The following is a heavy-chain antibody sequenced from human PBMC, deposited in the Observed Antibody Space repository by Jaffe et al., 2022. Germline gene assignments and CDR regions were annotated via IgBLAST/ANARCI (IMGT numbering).Heavy chain of an antibody. Sequence: QVQLQESGPGLVKPSETLSLTCVVSGYFISSGYYWGWIRQPPGKGLEWIESMYHSGNTYYNPSLKSRVTISVDTSKNQFSLELSSVTASDTAVYYCARHLVGATEAFDIWGQGTMVTVSS. D-gene: IGHD1-26*01. CDR3: ARHLVGATEAFDI. V-gene: IGHV4-38-2*01. J-gene: IGHJ3*02. CDR1: GYFISSGYY. CDR2: MYHSGNT.